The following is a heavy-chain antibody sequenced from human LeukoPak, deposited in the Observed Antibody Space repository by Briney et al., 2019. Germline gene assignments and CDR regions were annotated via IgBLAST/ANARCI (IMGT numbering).Heavy chain of an antibody. CDR1: GGSISSYY. J-gene: IGHJ3*02. CDR3: AREGSDYDFWSGYFSNTAFDI. CDR2: IYYSGST. Sequence: PSETLSLTCTVSGGSISSYYWSWIRQPPGKGLEWLGYIYYSGSTNYNPSLKSRVAISVDTSKNQFSLKLSSVTAADTAVYYCAREGSDYDFWSGYFSNTAFDIWGQGTMVTVSS. V-gene: IGHV4-59*01. D-gene: IGHD3-3*01.